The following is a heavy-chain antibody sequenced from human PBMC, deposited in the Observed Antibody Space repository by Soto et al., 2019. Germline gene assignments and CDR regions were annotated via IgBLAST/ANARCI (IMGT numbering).Heavy chain of an antibody. CDR2: IYYSGST. D-gene: IGHD3-10*01. V-gene: IGHV4-39*01. Sequence: PSETLSLTCTVSGVSISSSSYYWGWIRQPPGKGLEWIGSIYYSGSTYYNPSLKSRVTISVDTSKNQFSLKLSSVTAADTAVYYCARHSPNGSGSSGWFDPWGQGTLVTVSS. CDR3: ARHSPNGSGSSGWFDP. CDR1: GVSISSSSYY. J-gene: IGHJ5*02.